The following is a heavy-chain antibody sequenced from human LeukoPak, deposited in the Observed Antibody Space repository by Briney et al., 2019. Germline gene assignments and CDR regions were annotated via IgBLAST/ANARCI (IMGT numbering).Heavy chain of an antibody. CDR1: GFTVSSNY. D-gene: IGHD1-26*01. V-gene: IGHV3-66*02. Sequence: GGSLRLSCAASGFTVSSNYMSWVRQAPGKGLEWVSVIYSGGSTYYADSVKGRFTISRDNSKNTLYLQMNSLRTEDTAVYYCARGWWELRFADYWGQGTLVTVSS. J-gene: IGHJ4*02. CDR2: IYSGGST. CDR3: ARGWWELRFADY.